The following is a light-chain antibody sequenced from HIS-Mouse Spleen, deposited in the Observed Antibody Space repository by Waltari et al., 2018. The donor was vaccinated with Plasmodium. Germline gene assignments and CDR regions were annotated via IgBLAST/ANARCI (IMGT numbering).Light chain of an antibody. CDR1: QSISSY. V-gene: IGKV1-39*01. J-gene: IGKJ1*01. CDR2: AAS. Sequence: DIQMTQYPSSLSASVGDRVTITCRASQSISSYLNWYQQKPGKAPKLLIYAASSLQSWVPSRFSGRGSGTDFTLTSSSLQPEDFATYYCQQNYNTWTFGQGTKVEIK. CDR3: QQNYNTWT.